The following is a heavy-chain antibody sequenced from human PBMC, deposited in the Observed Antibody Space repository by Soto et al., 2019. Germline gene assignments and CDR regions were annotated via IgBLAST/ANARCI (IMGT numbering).Heavy chain of an antibody. V-gene: IGHV4-39*01. D-gene: IGHD6-13*01. J-gene: IGHJ4*02. CDR2: IYYSGST. Sequence: SSETLSLTCTVSGGSISSSSYYWGWIRQPPGKGLEWIGSIYYSGSTYYNPSLKSRVTISVDTSKNQFSLKLSSVTAADTAVYYCARKYSSSWFPSFDYWGQGTLVTVSS. CDR3: ARKYSSSWFPSFDY. CDR1: GGSISSSSYY.